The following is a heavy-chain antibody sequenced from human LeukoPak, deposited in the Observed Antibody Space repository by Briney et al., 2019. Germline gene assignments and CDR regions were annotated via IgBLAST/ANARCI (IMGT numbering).Heavy chain of an antibody. J-gene: IGHJ4*02. D-gene: IGHD2-15*01. CDR3: ARKISIGRFVLPALDS. CDR1: GFSFTDCY. Sequence: PGGSLRLSCAASGFSFTDCYMTWIRQPPGKGLEWVSYISGAGYTIYHADSVRGRFTVSRDNAKNSLFLEMNSLRAEDTAMYYCARKISIGRFVLPALDSWGQGTLVTVSS. V-gene: IGHV3-11*01. CDR2: ISGAGYTI.